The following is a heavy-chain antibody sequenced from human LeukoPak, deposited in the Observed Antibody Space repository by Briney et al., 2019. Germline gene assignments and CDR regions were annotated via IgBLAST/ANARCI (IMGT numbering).Heavy chain of an antibody. J-gene: IGHJ6*03. D-gene: IGHD4-11*01. CDR3: AREKVTTDNYYYMDV. V-gene: IGHV3-7*03. CDR2: IKQDGSEK. CDR1: GFTFSSYW. Sequence: SGGSLRLSCAASGFTFSSYWMSWVRQAPGKGLEWVANIKQDGSEKYYVDSVKGRFTISRDNAKNSLYLQMNSLRAEDTALYYCAREKVTTDNYYYMDVWGKGTTVTVSS.